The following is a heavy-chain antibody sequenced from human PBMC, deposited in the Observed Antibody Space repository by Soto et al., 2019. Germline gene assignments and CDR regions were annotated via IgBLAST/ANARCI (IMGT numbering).Heavy chain of an antibody. CDR2: IYHSGST. V-gene: IGHV4-30-2*01. D-gene: IGHD3-3*01. CDR3: AAGAIFGVVPLDY. CDR1: GGSISSGGYS. Sequence: QLQLQESGSGLVKPSQTLSLTCAVSGGSISSGGYSWSWIRQPPGKGLEWIGYIYHSGSTYYNPSLKGRVTISVDRSKNQFALKLSSVTAADTAVYYCAAGAIFGVVPLDYWGQGTLVTVSS. J-gene: IGHJ4*02.